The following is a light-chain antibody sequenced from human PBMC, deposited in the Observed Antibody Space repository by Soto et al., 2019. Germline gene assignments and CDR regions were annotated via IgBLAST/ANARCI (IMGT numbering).Light chain of an antibody. CDR1: QSVSNNY. CDR2: DAS. J-gene: IGKJ1*01. V-gene: IGKV3-20*01. Sequence: EIVLTQSPGTLSLSPGESATLSCRASQSVSNNYLAWYQQKPGQAPRLLIYDASNRATGISVRFSGSGSGTDFTLTISSLEPEDFAVYYCQQYGSSPRTFGQGTKVDIK. CDR3: QQYGSSPRT.